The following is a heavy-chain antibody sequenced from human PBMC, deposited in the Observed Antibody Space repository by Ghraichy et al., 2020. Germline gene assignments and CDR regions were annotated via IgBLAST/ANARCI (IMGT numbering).Heavy chain of an antibody. Sequence: GGSLRLSCAASGFTFDDYAMHWVRQAPGKGLEWVSGISWNSGSIGYADSVKGRFTISRDNAKNSLYLQMNSLRAEDTALYYCAKVYSGSYYQTIDAFDIWGQGTMVTVSS. V-gene: IGHV3-9*01. CDR3: AKVYSGSYYQTIDAFDI. J-gene: IGHJ3*02. CDR2: ISWNSGSI. CDR1: GFTFDDYA. D-gene: IGHD1-26*01.